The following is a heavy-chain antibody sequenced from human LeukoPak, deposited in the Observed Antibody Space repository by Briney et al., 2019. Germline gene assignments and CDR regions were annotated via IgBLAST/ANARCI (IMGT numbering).Heavy chain of an antibody. Sequence: ASVKVSCKASGGTFSSCAISWVRQAPGQGLEWMGRIIPIFGTANYAQTFEDRVTIKTDNSTSTAYMELSSLRSEDTAVYYCARVPTSSSIAALDDCYYYMDGWGKGTTVAASS. V-gene: IGHV1-69*05. J-gene: IGHJ6*03. CDR3: ARVPTSSSIAALDDCYYYMDG. D-gene: IGHD6-6*01. CDR2: IIPIFGTA. CDR1: GGTFSSCA.